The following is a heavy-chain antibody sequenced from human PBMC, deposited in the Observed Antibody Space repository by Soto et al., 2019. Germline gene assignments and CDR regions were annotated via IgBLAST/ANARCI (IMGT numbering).Heavy chain of an antibody. V-gene: IGHV1-2*02. J-gene: IGHJ4*02. Sequence: VASVKVSCKASGYTFTGHYIHWVRQAPEQGPEWMGEIGPESGAIRYAQRFQGRVTMTRDMSITTVYMELNNLSPDDTAVYYCGRGRSGQIVVFYWGQGTPVTVSS. CDR2: IGPESGAI. D-gene: IGHD1-26*01. CDR3: GRGRSGQIVVFY. CDR1: GYTFTGHY.